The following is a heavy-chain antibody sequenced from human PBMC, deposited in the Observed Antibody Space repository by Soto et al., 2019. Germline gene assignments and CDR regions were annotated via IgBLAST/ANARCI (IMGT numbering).Heavy chain of an antibody. CDR2: ISGSGGST. D-gene: IGHD2-2*02. J-gene: IGHJ5*02. CDR3: AKNLLYFPLNWFDP. CDR1: GFTVSSNY. Sequence: GGSLRLSCAASGFTVSSNYMSWVRQAPGKGLEWVSAISGSGGSTYYADSVKGRFTISRDNSKNTLYLQMNSLRAEDTAVYYCAKNLLYFPLNWFDPWGQGTLVTVSS. V-gene: IGHV3-23*01.